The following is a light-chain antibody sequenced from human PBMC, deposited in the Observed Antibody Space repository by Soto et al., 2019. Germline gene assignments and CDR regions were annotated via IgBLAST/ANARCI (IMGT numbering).Light chain of an antibody. CDR1: SSDIGAGYD. V-gene: IGLV1-40*01. Sequence: QSVLTQPPSVSGAPGQRVTISCTGSSSDIGAGYDVQWYQQFPGTAPRLLIYRNIHRPSGVPDRFSASKSASSASLAIIGLQAEDEAEYYCQSLDRSPRGLFGGGTKLTVL. CDR2: RNI. CDR3: QSLDRSPRGL. J-gene: IGLJ2*01.